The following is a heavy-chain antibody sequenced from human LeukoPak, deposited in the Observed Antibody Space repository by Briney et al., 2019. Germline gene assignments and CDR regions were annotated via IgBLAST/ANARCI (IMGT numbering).Heavy chain of an antibody. J-gene: IGHJ5*02. CDR3: ARVSGSYWTGDWFDP. CDR2: INAGNGNT. CDR1: GYTLTSYC. V-gene: IGHV1-3*01. D-gene: IGHD1-26*01. Sequence: GASVKVSCKASGYTLTSYCFHWVRQAPGQRLEWVGWINAGNGNTKYSQKLQGRVTMTRDTSTSTVYMELSSLRSEDTAVYYCARVSGSYWTGDWFDPWGQGTLVTVSS.